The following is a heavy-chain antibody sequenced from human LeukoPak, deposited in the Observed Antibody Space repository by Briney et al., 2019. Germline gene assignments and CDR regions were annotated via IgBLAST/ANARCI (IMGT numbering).Heavy chain of an antibody. J-gene: IGHJ6*02. CDR2: IYYSGST. V-gene: IGHV4-31*03. CDR3: ARTYSNPHGMDV. D-gene: IGHD4-11*01. CDR1: GGSISSGGYY. Sequence: SETLSLTCTVSGGSISSGGYYWSWIRQHPGKGLEWIGYIYYSGSTYYNPSLKSRVTISVDTSNTQFSLKLSSVTAADTAVYYCARTYSNPHGMDVWGQGTTVTVSS.